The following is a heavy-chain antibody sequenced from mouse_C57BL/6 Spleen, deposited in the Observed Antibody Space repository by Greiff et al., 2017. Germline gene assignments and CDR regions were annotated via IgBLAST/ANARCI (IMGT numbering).Heavy chain of an antibody. CDR1: GFTFSSYT. J-gene: IGHJ1*03. CDR3: ARESTYWYFDV. Sequence: EVQRVESGGGLVKPGGSLKLSCAASGFTFSSYTMSWVRQTPEKRLEWVATISGGGGNTYYPDSVKGRFTISRDNAKNTLYLQMSSLTSVDTALGYCARESTYWYFDVWGTGTTVTVSS. V-gene: IGHV5-9*01. CDR2: ISGGGGNT. D-gene: IGHD5-1*01.